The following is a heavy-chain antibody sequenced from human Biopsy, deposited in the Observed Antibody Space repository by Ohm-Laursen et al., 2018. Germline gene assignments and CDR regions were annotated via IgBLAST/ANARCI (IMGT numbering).Heavy chain of an antibody. CDR3: ARDSSRRARGGGMDV. CDR2: ISETSSHI. J-gene: IGHJ6*02. Sequence: SLRLSCAASGFSVSSYDMNWVRQAPGKGLEWISYISETSSHIYDADSVRGRFTAARDIAKNSLYLQLNSLRVEDTAVYYCARDSSRRARGGGMDVWGQGTTVTVSS. CDR1: GFSVSSYD. D-gene: IGHD6-6*01. V-gene: IGHV3-21*01.